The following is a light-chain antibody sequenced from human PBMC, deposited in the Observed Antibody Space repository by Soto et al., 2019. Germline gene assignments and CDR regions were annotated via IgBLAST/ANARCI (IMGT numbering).Light chain of an antibody. CDR3: MQGTHWPIT. V-gene: IGKV2-30*01. CDR1: ETIEYSDGNTY. J-gene: IGKJ5*01. Sequence: DIGLTESPLAEHLGGGERGSMSSRYHETIEYSDGNTYLNWFQQRPGQSPRRLIYKVSNRDSGVPDRFSGSGSGTDFTLKISRVEAEDVGVYYCMQGTHWPITFGQGTGLEIK. CDR2: KVS.